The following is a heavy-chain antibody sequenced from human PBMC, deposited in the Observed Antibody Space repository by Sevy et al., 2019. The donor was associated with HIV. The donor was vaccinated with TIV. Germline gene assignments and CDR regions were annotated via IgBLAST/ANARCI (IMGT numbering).Heavy chain of an antibody. Sequence: GESLKISCKGSGYSFTSYWIGWVPQMTGKGLEWMGIIYPDDSDTKYSPSFRGQVTISADKSINTAYLQWSSLKASDTAMYYCARLYYDASDYPDSWGQGTLVTVSS. V-gene: IGHV5-51*01. CDR3: ARLYYDASDYPDS. D-gene: IGHD3-22*01. CDR1: GYSFTSYW. CDR2: IYPDDSDT. J-gene: IGHJ4*02.